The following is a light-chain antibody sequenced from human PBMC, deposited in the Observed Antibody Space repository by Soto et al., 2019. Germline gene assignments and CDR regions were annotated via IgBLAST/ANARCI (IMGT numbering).Light chain of an antibody. J-gene: IGLJ1*01. Sequence: QSALTQPPSASGSPGQSVTITCTGTSSDVGGYNYVSWYQQHPGKAPKLMIYEVTKRPSGVPDRFSGSKSGNTASLTVSGLQADDEADYYCSSYTSSDTLVVFGTGTKVTVL. CDR3: SSYTSSDTLVV. V-gene: IGLV2-8*01. CDR1: SSDVGGYNY. CDR2: EVT.